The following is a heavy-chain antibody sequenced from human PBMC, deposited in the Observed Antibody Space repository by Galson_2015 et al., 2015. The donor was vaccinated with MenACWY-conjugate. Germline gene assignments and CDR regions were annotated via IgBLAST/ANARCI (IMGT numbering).Heavy chain of an antibody. J-gene: IGHJ5*02. V-gene: IGHV6-1*01. D-gene: IGHD4-11*01. Sequence: CAISGDSVSSNSAAWNWIRQSPSRGLEWLGRTYYRSKWYNDYAVSVKSRITINPDTSKNQFSLQLNSVTPEDTAVYYCARDLEYSNEGLGWFDPWGQGTLVTVSS. CDR3: ARDLEYSNEGLGWFDP. CDR2: TYYRSKWYN. CDR1: GDSVSSNSAA.